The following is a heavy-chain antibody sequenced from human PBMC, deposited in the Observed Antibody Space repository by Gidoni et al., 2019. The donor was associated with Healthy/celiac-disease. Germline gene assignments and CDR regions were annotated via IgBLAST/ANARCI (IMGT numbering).Heavy chain of an antibody. CDR2: ISSSSSYI. V-gene: IGHV3-21*01. J-gene: IGHJ4*02. Sequence: EVQLVESGGGLVKPGGSLRLSWAASGFTFSSYSMNWVRQAPGKGLEWVSSISSSSSYIYYADSVKGRFTISRDNAKNSLYLQMNSLRAEDTAVYYCARDTPYFDWLLLDYFDYWGQGTLVTVSS. CDR3: ARDTPYFDWLLLDYFDY. CDR1: GFTFSSYS. D-gene: IGHD3-9*01.